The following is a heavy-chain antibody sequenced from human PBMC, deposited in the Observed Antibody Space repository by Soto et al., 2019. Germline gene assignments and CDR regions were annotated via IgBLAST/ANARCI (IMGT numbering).Heavy chain of an antibody. D-gene: IGHD2-21*02. V-gene: IGHV1-69*13. CDR3: ARDSGTAHGGGDCGLSHWFDH. CDR2: IIPIFGTA. Sequence: SVKVSCKASGGTCSAYAISWVRQAPGHGLEWIGGIIPIFGTANYAQKFQGRVTITADESTSTAYMELSSMRSEDTAGYYCARDSGTAHGGGDCGLSHWFDHWGQGTLVSVSS. CDR1: GGTCSAYA. J-gene: IGHJ5*02.